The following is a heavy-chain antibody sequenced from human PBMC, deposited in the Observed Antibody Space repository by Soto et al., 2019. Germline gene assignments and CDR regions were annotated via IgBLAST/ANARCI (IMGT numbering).Heavy chain of an antibody. V-gene: IGHV1-69*13. D-gene: IGHD6-19*01. CDR1: GGTFSSYA. CDR2: IIPIFGTA. CDR3: ARGIAVAGNDAFDI. Sequence: WASVKVSFKASGGTFSSYAISWLRQAPGQGLEWMGGIIPIFGTANYAQKFQGRVTITADESTITAYMELSSLRSEDTAVYYWARGIAVAGNDAFDIWGQGTLVTAS. J-gene: IGHJ3*02.